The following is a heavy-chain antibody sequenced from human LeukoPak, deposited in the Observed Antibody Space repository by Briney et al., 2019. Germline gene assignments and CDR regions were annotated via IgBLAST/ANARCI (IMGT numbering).Heavy chain of an antibody. CDR2: ISYDGSNK. CDR1: GFTFSSYG. Sequence: GGSLRLSCAASGFTFSSYGMHWVRQAPGKGLEWVAVISYDGSNKYYADSVKGRFTISRDNSKNTLYLQMNSLRAEDTAVYYCAKRYSGYEIGLDYWGQGTPVTVSS. J-gene: IGHJ4*02. V-gene: IGHV3-30*18. D-gene: IGHD5-12*01. CDR3: AKRYSGYEIGLDY.